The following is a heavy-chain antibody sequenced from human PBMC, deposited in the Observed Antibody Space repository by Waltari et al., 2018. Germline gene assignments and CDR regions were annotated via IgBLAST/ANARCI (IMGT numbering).Heavy chain of an antibody. CDR3: ARDRILGRRINCFDS. J-gene: IGHJ5*01. Sequence: QVQLVQSGAEVKKPGASVKVSCKASGSPFSDYYIHWVRQAPGQGLEWMGWINPQTGGAISAQKFQGRVTLTRDTSISTAYMEVSGLRSDDTAMYYCARDRILGRRINCFDSWGQGTPVTVSS. V-gene: IGHV1-2*02. CDR2: INPQTGGA. CDR1: GSPFSDYY. D-gene: IGHD1-26*01.